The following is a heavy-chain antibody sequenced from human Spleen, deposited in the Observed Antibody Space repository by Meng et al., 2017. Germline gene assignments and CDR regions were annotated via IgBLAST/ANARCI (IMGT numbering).Heavy chain of an antibody. D-gene: IGHD4-17*01. CDR3: ARSDYGDYSPLGT. V-gene: IGHV3-11*04. CDR2: SSSGSTI. Sequence: GESLKISCAASGFTFSAYYMSWIRQAPGKGLEWVSYSSSGSTIYYADSVKGRFTISRDNAKNSLYLQMNSLRAEDTAVYYCARSDYGDYSPLGTWGQGTLVTVSS. J-gene: IGHJ5*02. CDR1: GFTFSAYY.